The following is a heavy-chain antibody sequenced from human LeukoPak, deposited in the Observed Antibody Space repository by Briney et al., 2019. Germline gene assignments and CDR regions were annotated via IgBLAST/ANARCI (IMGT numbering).Heavy chain of an antibody. Sequence: GASVKVSCKASGYTFTGYYMHWVRQAPGQGLEWMGWINPNSGGTNYAQKFQGRVTMTRDTSISTAYMELSRLRSDDTAVYYCARSSGITSGYYDYVWGSYGSDYWGQGTLVTVSS. D-gene: IGHD3-16*01. J-gene: IGHJ4*02. V-gene: IGHV1-2*02. CDR2: INPNSGGT. CDR3: ARSSGITSGYYDYVWGSYGSDY. CDR1: GYTFTGYY.